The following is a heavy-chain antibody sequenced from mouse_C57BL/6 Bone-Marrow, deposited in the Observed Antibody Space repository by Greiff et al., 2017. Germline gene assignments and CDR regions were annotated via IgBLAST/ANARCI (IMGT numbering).Heavy chain of an antibody. D-gene: IGHD2-4*01. CDR1: GFTFSSYA. Sequence: EVKLMESGGGLVKPGGSLKLSCAASGFTFSSYAMSWVRQTPEKRLEWVATISDGCSYTYYPDNVKGRFTFSRDNAKNNLYLQMSHLKSEDTAMYYCARHYDYDVYAMDYWGQGTSVTVSS. CDR3: ARHYDYDVYAMDY. CDR2: ISDGCSYT. J-gene: IGHJ4*01. V-gene: IGHV5-4*03.